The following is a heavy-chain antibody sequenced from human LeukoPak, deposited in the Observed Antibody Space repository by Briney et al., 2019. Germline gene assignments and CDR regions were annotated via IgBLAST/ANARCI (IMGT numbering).Heavy chain of an antibody. CDR3: ARQRGSKRAFDY. CDR2: ISSSSSYT. J-gene: IGHJ4*02. V-gene: IGHV3-48*03. Sequence: PGGSLRLSCAASGFTFSSFEMNWVRQAPGKGLEWVSYISSSSSYTNYADSVKGRFTISRDNAKNSLYLQMNSLRAEDTAVYYCARQRGSKRAFDYWGQGTLVTVSS. D-gene: IGHD1-26*01. CDR1: GFTFSSFE.